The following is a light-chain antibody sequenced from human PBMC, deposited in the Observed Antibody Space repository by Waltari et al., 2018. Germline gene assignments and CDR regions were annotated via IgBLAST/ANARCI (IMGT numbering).Light chain of an antibody. Sequence: AIQLTQSPSSLSASLGDRVTITCRASQGIRSALAWYQQRPGKPPQFLIYDASTLHSGVPSRFSGSVSGTDFSLNINSLQPEDFATYYCQQYINYPFTVGPGTKVDIK. CDR2: DAS. CDR3: QQYINYPFT. J-gene: IGKJ3*01. CDR1: QGIRSA. V-gene: IGKV1D-13*01.